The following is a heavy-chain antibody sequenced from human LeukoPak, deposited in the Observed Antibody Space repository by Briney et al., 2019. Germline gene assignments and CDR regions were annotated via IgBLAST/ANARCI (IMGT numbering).Heavy chain of an antibody. CDR1: GFTFSSYS. D-gene: IGHD5-18*01. V-gene: IGHV3-48*01. CDR2: ISSSSSTI. CDR3: ARDRDTAMVSWVWYFDY. J-gene: IGHJ4*02. Sequence: TGGSLRLSCAASGFTFSSYSMNWVRQAPGKGLEWVSYISSSSSTIYYADSVKGRFTISRDNSKNSLYLQMNSLRAEDTAVYYCARDRDTAMVSWVWYFDYWGQGTLVTV.